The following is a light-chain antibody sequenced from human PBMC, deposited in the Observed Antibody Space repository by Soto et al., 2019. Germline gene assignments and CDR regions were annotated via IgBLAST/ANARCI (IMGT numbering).Light chain of an antibody. J-gene: IGLJ1*01. CDR3: QSYDSSLSADYV. Sequence: QSVLTQPPSVSVAPGQRVTISCTGSSSNIGAGYDVHWYQQLPGTAPKLLIYGNINRPSGVPDRFSCSKSGTSASLAITGLQAEDEADYYCQSYDSSLSADYVFGTGTKVTVL. CDR2: GNI. CDR1: SSNIGAGYD. V-gene: IGLV1-40*01.